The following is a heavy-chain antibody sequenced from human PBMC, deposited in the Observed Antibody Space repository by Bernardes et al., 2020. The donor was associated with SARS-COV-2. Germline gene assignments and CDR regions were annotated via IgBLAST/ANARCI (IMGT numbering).Heavy chain of an antibody. CDR2: IQEEGDVT. CDR3: VKDYPRPGWASSPFFDD. D-gene: IGHD1-26*01. J-gene: IGHJ4*02. CDR1: GFSFSNHA. V-gene: IGHV3-23*05. Sequence: GGSLRLSCAASGFSFSNHAMSWVRQAPGKGPEWVTGIQEEGDVTYYEDSVRGRFTISRDNSKNTLYLQMNSLRVEDTARYYCVKDYPRPGWASSPFFDDWGQGTLVTVSS.